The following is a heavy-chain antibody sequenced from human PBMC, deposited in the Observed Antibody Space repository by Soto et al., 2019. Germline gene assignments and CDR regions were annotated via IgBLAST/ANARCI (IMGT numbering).Heavy chain of an antibody. CDR1: GFTFSSYA. CDR2: ISGSGGST. J-gene: IGHJ4*02. V-gene: IGHV3-23*01. Sequence: PGGSLRLSCAASGFTFSSYAMSWVRQAPGKGLEWVSAISGSGGSTYYADSVKGRFTISRDNSKNTLYLQMNSLRAEDTAVYYCAKKKGRYGDYGEFDYWGQGTLITVSS. CDR3: AKKKGRYGDYGEFDY. D-gene: IGHD4-17*01.